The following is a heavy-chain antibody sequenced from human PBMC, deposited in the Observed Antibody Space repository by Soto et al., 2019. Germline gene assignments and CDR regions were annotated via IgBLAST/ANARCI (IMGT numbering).Heavy chain of an antibody. CDR3: ASPSTENRYGYLDAFDS. V-gene: IGHV4-31*03. CDR1: GGSISSGGYY. J-gene: IGHJ3*02. D-gene: IGHD5-18*01. CDR2: IYYSGST. Sequence: LSLTCTVSGGSISSGGYYWSWIRQHPGKGLEWIGYIYYSGSTYYNPSLKSRVTISVDTSKNQFSLRLSSVTAADTAVYYCASPSTENRYGYLDAFDSWGQGSMCTVSS.